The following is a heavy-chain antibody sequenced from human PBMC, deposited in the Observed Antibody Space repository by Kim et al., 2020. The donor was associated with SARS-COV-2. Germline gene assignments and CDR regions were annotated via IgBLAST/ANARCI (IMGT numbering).Heavy chain of an antibody. Sequence: ASVKVSCKASGYTFTSYGISWVRQAPGQGLEWMGWISAYNGNTNYAQKLQGRVTMTTDTSTSTAYMELRSLSSDDTAVYYCAREVRSNGVLPNYYYYYGMDVWGQGPTVTVFS. J-gene: IGHJ6*02. V-gene: IGHV1-18*01. D-gene: IGHD3-10*01. CDR3: AREVRSNGVLPNYYYYYGMDV. CDR2: ISAYNGNT. CDR1: GYTFTSYG.